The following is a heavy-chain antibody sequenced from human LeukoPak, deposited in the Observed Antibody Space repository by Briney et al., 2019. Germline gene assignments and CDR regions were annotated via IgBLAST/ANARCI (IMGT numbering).Heavy chain of an antibody. CDR2: INPSGGST. Sequence: ASVKVSCKASGYTFTSYYMHWVRQAPGQGLEWMGIINPSGGSTSYAQKFQGRVTMTRDTSTSTVYMELSSLRSEDTAVYYCARDAGDIVATNNWFDPWGQGTLVPVSS. J-gene: IGHJ5*02. V-gene: IGHV1-46*01. CDR1: GYTFTSYY. D-gene: IGHD5-12*01. CDR3: ARDAGDIVATNNWFDP.